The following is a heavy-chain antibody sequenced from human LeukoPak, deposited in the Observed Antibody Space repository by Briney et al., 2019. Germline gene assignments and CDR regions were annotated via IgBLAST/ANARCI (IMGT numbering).Heavy chain of an antibody. Sequence: GGSLRLSCAASGFTFSDYWIHWVRQAPGKGLVWVSRINTDGSITNYADSVKGRFTISRDNAKNTLYLQMSSRRAEDTAVYYCARDRGPRTGFMVREAYDYWGQGTLVTVSS. D-gene: IGHD3-10*01. CDR2: INTDGSIT. V-gene: IGHV3-74*01. CDR1: GFTFSDYW. J-gene: IGHJ4*02. CDR3: ARDRGPRTGFMVREAYDY.